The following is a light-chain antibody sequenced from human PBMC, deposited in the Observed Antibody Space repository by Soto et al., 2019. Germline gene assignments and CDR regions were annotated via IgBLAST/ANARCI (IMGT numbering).Light chain of an antibody. J-gene: IGKJ5*01. V-gene: IGKV3-11*01. CDR1: QSFRGL. CDR2: DTS. Sequence: EVVLTQSPVTLSLSPGERATLSCRASQSFRGLLAWYQQKPGQAPRLLIYDTSNRATGIPARFTGSGSETSFTLTISRLEPEDFALYYCQHYQSGHPITFGQGTRLEIK. CDR3: QHYQSGHPIT.